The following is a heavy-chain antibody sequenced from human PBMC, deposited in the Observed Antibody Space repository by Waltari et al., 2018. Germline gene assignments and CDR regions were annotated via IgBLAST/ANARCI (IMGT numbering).Heavy chain of an antibody. D-gene: IGHD2-2*01. J-gene: IGHJ4*02. CDR1: GGSISSSSYY. V-gene: IGHV4-39*01. Sequence: QLQLQESGPGLVKPSETLSLTCTVSGGSISSSSYYWGWIRPPPGKGLEWIGSIYSSGSTYYNPSLKSRVTISVDTSKNQFSLKLSSVTAADTAVYYCATLDIVVVPAAMPRDYWGQGTLVTVSS. CDR3: ATLDIVVVPAAMPRDY. CDR2: IYSSGST.